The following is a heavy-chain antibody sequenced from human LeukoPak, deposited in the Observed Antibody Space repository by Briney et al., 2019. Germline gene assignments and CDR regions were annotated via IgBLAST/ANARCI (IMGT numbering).Heavy chain of an antibody. Sequence: HPGGSLRLSCAGSGFTFSSYWMNWARQAPGKGLEWVASINHNGNVNYYVDSVKGRFTISRDNAKNSLYLQMSSLRAEDTAVYFCARGGGLDVWGQGATVTVSS. CDR3: ARGGGLDV. J-gene: IGHJ6*02. V-gene: IGHV3-7*03. CDR2: INHNGNVN. D-gene: IGHD3-16*01. CDR1: GFTFSSYW.